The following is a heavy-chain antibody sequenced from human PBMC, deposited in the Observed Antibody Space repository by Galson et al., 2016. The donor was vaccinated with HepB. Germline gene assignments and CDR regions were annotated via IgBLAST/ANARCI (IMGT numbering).Heavy chain of an antibody. D-gene: IGHD3-10*01. Sequence: SVKVSCKASGYTFTSYDINWVRQAPGQGPEWMGGIVPVFGTTNYAQKFQDRVTITADKSTNIAYMELRSLTSEDTAVYYCAKDRNYILQYYFGMDVWGQGTTVTVSS. CDR1: GYTFTSYD. J-gene: IGHJ6*02. CDR2: IVPVFGTT. CDR3: AKDRNYILQYYFGMDV. V-gene: IGHV1-69*06.